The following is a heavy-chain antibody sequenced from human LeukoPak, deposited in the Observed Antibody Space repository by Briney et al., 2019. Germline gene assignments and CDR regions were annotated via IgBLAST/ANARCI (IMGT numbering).Heavy chain of an antibody. Sequence: PGGSLRLSCTASGFTFGDYAMSWVRQAPGKGLEWVGFIRSKAYGGTTEYAASVKGRFTISRDDSKSIAYLQMNSLKTEDTAVYYCTRDSTMVRGGYYYYYYMDVWGKGTTVTISS. V-gene: IGHV3-49*04. CDR3: TRDSTMVRGGYYYYYYMDV. J-gene: IGHJ6*03. CDR2: IRSKAYGGTT. D-gene: IGHD3-10*01. CDR1: GFTFGDYA.